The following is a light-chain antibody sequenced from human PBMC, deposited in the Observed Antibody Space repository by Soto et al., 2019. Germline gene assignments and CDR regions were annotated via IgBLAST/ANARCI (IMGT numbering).Light chain of an antibody. J-gene: IGKJ4*01. CDR1: QGISND. Sequence: DIQMTQSPSTLSASVGDRVTFTCRASQGISNDLAWYQQKQGKVPNLLIYAASTLQSGVPSRFSGSGSGTDLTITISSLQPEDGETYYCQKYNSAPLTFGGGTKVDI. V-gene: IGKV1-27*01. CDR2: AAS. CDR3: QKYNSAPLT.